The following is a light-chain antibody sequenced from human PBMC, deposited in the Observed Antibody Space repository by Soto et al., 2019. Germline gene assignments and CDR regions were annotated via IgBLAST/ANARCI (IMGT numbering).Light chain of an antibody. CDR2: AAS. Sequence: EVVLTQTPGTLSLSPGERATLSCRASQFVSSIYFAWYQQKPGQPPRLLIYAASSRATGIPDRFSGSVSGAEFTLTITRLEPGDSAVYYCQQYGNSPTTFGPGTKVHI. CDR3: QQYGNSPTT. V-gene: IGKV3-20*01. CDR1: QFVSSIY. J-gene: IGKJ3*01.